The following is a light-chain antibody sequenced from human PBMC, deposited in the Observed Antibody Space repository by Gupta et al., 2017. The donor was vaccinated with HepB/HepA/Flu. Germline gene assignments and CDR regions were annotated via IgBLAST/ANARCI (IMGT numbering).Light chain of an antibody. J-gene: IGKJ3*01. CDR1: QSISSSY. CDR2: GAS. CDR3: QQYGSPLLT. Sequence: EIVLTQSPGTLSLSPGERATLSCRASQSISSSYLAWYQQKPGQAPRLLIYGASSRATGIPDRFSGSGSGTVFTLTISRLEPEDFAVYYCQQYGSPLLTFGPGTKVDIK. V-gene: IGKV3-20*01.